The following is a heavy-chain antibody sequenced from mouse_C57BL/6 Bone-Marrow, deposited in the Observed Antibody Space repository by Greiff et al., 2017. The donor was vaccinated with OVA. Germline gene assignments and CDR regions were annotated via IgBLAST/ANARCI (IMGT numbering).Heavy chain of an antibody. CDR2: ISNLAYSL. CDR3: ARDGYPLYWYFDV. J-gene: IGHJ1*03. CDR1: GFTFSDYG. D-gene: IGHD2-3*01. Sequence: EVKLVESGGGLVQPGGSLKLSCAASGFTFSDYGMAWVRQAPRKGPEWVAFISNLAYSLYYADTVTGRFTISRENAKNTLYLEMSSLRSEDTAMYYCARDGYPLYWYFDVWGTGTTVTVSS. V-gene: IGHV5-15*01.